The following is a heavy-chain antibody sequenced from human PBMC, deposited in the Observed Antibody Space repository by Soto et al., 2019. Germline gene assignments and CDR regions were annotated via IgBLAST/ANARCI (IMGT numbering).Heavy chain of an antibody. Sequence: GGSLRLSCAASVFTFSSYGMHWVRQAPGKGLEWVAVISYDGSNKYYADSVKGRFTISRDNSKNTLYLQMNSLRAEDTAVYYCAKDSRGHYYYYGMDVWGQGTTVTVSS. CDR1: VFTFSSYG. CDR2: ISYDGSNK. J-gene: IGHJ6*02. V-gene: IGHV3-30*18. D-gene: IGHD3-22*01. CDR3: AKDSRGHYYYYGMDV.